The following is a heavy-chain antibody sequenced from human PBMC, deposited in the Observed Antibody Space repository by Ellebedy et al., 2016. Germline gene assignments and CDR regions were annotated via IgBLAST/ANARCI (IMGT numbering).Heavy chain of an antibody. CDR2: IYYSGST. CDR1: GGSVSSGSYY. Sequence: SETLSLTXTVSGGSVSSGSYYWSWIRQPPGKGLEWIGYIYYSGSTNYNPSLKSRVTISVDTSKNQFSLKLSSVTAADTAVYYCAREGIVATIATYYYYGMDVWGQGTTVTVSS. CDR3: AREGIVATIATYYYYGMDV. D-gene: IGHD5-12*01. V-gene: IGHV4-61*01. J-gene: IGHJ6*02.